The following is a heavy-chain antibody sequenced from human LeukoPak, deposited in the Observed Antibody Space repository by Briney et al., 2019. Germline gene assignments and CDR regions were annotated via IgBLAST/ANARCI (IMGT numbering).Heavy chain of an antibody. CDR2: INHSGST. D-gene: IGHD6-13*01. CDR3: ARATIAAAGTFDY. Sequence: SETLSLTCAVYGGSFSGYYWSWIRQPPGKGLEWIGEINHSGSTNYNPSLKSRVTISVDTSKNQFSLKLSSVTAADTAVYYCARATIAAAGTFDYWGQGTLVTVSS. J-gene: IGHJ4*02. CDR1: GGSFSGYY. V-gene: IGHV4-34*01.